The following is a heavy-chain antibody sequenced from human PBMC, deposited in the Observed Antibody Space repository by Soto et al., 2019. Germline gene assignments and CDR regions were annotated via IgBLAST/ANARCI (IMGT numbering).Heavy chain of an antibody. D-gene: IGHD2-15*01. CDR1: GGSMRSYY. CDR3: ARVSSRYCSGGSCYSDIQIFDY. J-gene: IGHJ4*02. CDR2: IHDSGIT. Sequence: SETLSLTCSVSGGSMRSYYWSWIRQPPGKGLEWIGYIHDSGITDYNPSLKSRATISIDTFRNQISLNLHSVTAADTAVYYCARVSSRYCSGGSCYSDIQIFDYWGQGMLVTVS. V-gene: IGHV4-59*01.